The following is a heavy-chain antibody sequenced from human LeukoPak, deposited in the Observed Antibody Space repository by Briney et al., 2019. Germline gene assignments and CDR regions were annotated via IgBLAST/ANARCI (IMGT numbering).Heavy chain of an antibody. J-gene: IGHJ4*02. V-gene: IGHV3-30*18. Sequence: GGSLRLSCAASGFTFSSYGMHWVRQAPGKGLEWVAVISYDGSNKYYADSVKGRLTISRDNSKNTLYLQMNSLRAEDTAVYYCAKESGGSFFYDYWGQGTLVTVSS. D-gene: IGHD1-26*01. CDR2: ISYDGSNK. CDR1: GFTFSSYG. CDR3: AKESGGSFFYDY.